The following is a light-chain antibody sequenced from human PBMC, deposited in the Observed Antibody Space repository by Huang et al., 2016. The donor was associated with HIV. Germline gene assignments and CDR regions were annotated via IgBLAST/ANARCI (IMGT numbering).Light chain of an antibody. CDR2: ATS. Sequence: EIVMTQSPATLSVSPGETVPLSCRASQSLSGNLAWYQHKPGQTPRLLIYATSIRAAGVPGRFSGSGSGSEFTLTISSLLSEDSAVYYCQHYNDWPRTFGQGTKLEIK. CDR1: QSLSGN. V-gene: IGKV3-15*01. J-gene: IGKJ2*01. CDR3: QHYNDWPRT.